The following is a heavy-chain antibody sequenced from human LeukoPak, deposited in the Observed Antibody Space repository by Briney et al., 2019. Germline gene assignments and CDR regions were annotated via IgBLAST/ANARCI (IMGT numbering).Heavy chain of an antibody. CDR2: ISAYNGNT. Sequence: GASVKVSCRTSGYTFTSYGISWVRQAPGQGLEWMGWISAYNGNTNYAQKLQGGVTMTTDKSTSTAYMELRSLRSDDTAVYYCARDRPLYSGSYYDGGLDYWGQGTLVTVSS. CDR3: ARDRPLYSGSYYDGGLDY. CDR1: GYTFTSYG. J-gene: IGHJ4*02. V-gene: IGHV1-18*01. D-gene: IGHD1-26*01.